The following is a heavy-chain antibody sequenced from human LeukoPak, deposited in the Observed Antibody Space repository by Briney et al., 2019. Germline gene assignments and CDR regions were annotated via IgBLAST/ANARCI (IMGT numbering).Heavy chain of an antibody. Sequence: SETLSLTCTVSGGSISSYYWSWIRQPAGKGLEWIGRIYTSGSTNYNPSLKSRVTMSVDTSKNQFSLKLSSVTAADTAVYYCARVNVVVPAAIKNMGAYYYYYMGVWGKGTTVTVSS. CDR1: GGSISSYY. D-gene: IGHD2-2*01. CDR3: ARVNVVVPAAIKNMGAYYYYYMGV. J-gene: IGHJ6*03. CDR2: IYTSGST. V-gene: IGHV4-4*07.